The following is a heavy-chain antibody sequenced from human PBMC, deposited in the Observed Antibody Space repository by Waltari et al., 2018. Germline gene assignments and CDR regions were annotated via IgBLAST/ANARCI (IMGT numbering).Heavy chain of an antibody. CDR2: INPTGGGT. CDR3: ARDGHNVVGVDY. D-gene: IGHD3-16*01. J-gene: IGHJ4*02. Sequence: QVQLVQSGAEVKKPGASVKVSCKASGYTFSSCYMHWVRQAPGQGLEWMGIINPTGGGTSYAQKFQGRVTMTRDKSTSTVYMEVSSLRSEDTAVYYCARDGHNVVGVDYWGQGTLVAVSS. V-gene: IGHV1-46*01. CDR1: GYTFSSCY.